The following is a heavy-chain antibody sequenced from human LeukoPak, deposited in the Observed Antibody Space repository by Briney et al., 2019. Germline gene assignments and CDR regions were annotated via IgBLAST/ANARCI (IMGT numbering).Heavy chain of an antibody. D-gene: IGHD5-12*01. CDR3: ARSEGGYDSPKVYFDY. V-gene: IGHV1-69*05. Sequence: SVKVSCKASGGTFSIYAISWVRQAPGQGLEWMGGIIPIFGTANYAQKFQGRVTITTDESTSTAYMELSSLRSEDTAVYYCARSEGGYDSPKVYFDYWGQGTLVTVSS. CDR2: IIPIFGTA. CDR1: GGTFSIYA. J-gene: IGHJ4*02.